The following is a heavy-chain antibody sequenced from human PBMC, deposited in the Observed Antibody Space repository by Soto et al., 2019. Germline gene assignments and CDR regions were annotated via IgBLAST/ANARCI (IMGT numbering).Heavy chain of an antibody. CDR2: ISYDGSNK. Sequence: QVQLVESGGGVVQPGRSLTLSCAASGFTFSRFSMHWVRQAPGKGLAWGAVISYDGSNKHNAESVKGRFNISRDDSKNTVFLQMNNLRGEDSAVYYCARDHGMFLSYYYYGMDVWGQGTTVSVSS. CDR3: ARDHGMFLSYYYYGMDV. V-gene: IGHV3-30-3*01. D-gene: IGHD3-10*02. J-gene: IGHJ6*02. CDR1: GFTFSRFS.